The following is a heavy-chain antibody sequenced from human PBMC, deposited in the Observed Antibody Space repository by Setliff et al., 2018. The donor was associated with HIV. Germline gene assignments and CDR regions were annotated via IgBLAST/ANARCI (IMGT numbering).Heavy chain of an antibody. CDR3: ATGANYYGSGSRYWYFDL. D-gene: IGHD3-10*01. V-gene: IGHV3-48*04. J-gene: IGHJ2*01. Sequence: AGGSLRLSCAGSGFTFSSYNMHWVRQAPGKGLEWVSYISSSSGSTIYYADSVKGRFTISRDNAKNSLYLQMNSLRAEDTAVYYCATGANYYGSGSRYWYFDLWGRGTLVTVSS. CDR1: GFTFSSYN. CDR2: ISSSSGSTI.